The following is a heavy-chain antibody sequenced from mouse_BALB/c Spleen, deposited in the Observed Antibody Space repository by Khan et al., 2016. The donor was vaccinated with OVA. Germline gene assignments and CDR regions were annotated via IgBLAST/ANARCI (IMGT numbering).Heavy chain of an antibody. CDR2: ISYSGRT. CDR1: GYSITSDYA. CDR3: ARSVTITTVVATDFDY. D-gene: IGHD1-1*01. J-gene: IGHJ2*01. Sequence: EVQLQESGPGLVNPSQSLSLTCTVTGYSITSDYAWNWIRQFPGNKLEWMGYISYSGRTRYNPSLKSRISITRDTSKNQVFLQLNSVTTEDTASYFCARSVTITTVVATDFDYWGQGTTLTVSS. V-gene: IGHV3-2*02.